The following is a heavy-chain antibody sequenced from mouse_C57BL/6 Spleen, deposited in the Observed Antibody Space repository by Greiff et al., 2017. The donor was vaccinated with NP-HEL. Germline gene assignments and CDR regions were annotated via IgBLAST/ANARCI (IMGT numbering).Heavy chain of an antibody. J-gene: IGHJ1*03. CDR2: ISSGGDYI. D-gene: IGHD1-1*02. CDR1: GFTFSSYA. V-gene: IGHV5-9-1*02. CDR3: TRGVLIGSDFDV. Sequence: EVQGVESGEGLVKPGGSLKLSCAASGFTFSSYAMSWVRQTPEKRLEWVAYISSGGDYIYYADTVKGRFTISRDNARNTLYLQMSSLESEDTAMDYCTRGVLIGSDFDVWGTGTTVTVSS.